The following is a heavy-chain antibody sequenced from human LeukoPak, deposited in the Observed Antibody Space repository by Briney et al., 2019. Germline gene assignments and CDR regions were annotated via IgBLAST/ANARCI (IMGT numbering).Heavy chain of an antibody. CDR2: ISGSGDNT. V-gene: IGHV3-23*01. CDR3: AELGITMIGGV. J-gene: IGHJ6*04. CDR1: GFTFSSYA. Sequence: GGSLRLSCAASGFTFSSYAINWVRQAPGKWLEWVSEISGSGDNTYYADSVKGRFTISRDNSKNTLYLQMNSLRAEDTAVYYCAELGITMIGGVWGKGTTVTISS. D-gene: IGHD3-10*02.